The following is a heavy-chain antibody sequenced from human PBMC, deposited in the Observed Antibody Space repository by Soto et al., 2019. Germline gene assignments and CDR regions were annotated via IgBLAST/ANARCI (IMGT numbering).Heavy chain of an antibody. J-gene: IGHJ5*02. D-gene: IGHD3-22*01. CDR2: IYHSGST. CDR1: GGSISSGGYS. Sequence: PSETLSLTCAVSGGSISSGGYSWSWIRQPPGKGLEWIGYIYHSGSTYYNPSLKSRVTISVDRSKNQFSLKLSSVTAADTAVYYCARASEGYASSGYPERKWFEPWGKGTLVTVSA. CDR3: ARASEGYASSGYPERKWFEP. V-gene: IGHV4-30-2*01.